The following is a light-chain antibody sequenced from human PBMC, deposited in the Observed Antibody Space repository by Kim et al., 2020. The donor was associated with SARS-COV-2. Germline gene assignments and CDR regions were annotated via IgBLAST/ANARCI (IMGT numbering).Light chain of an antibody. CDR1: QSVPGNY. V-gene: IGKV3-20*01. J-gene: IGKJ2*01. CDR2: GSS. CDR3: QQYASSPFT. Sequence: EIVLTQSPDTLSLSPGARATLSCRASQSVPGNYLAWYQQRPGQAPRLLVSGSSRRATGIPDRFSGSGSGTAFTLTVHSLEPEDFAVFYWQQYASSPFTFGQGTKLEI.